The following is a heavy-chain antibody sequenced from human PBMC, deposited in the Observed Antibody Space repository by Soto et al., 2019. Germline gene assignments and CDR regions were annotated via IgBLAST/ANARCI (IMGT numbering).Heavy chain of an antibody. CDR1: GGTFSSYA. J-gene: IGHJ3*02. D-gene: IGHD3-22*01. V-gene: IGHV1-69*06. CDR3: ARFVPMIVVVRGYSGTPNSLYI. CDR2: IIPIFGTA. Sequence: SVKVSCKASGGTFSSYASSWVRKAHGQGLEWMGGIIPIFGTANYAQKFQGRVTITADKSTSTAYMELSSLRSEDTAVYYCARFVPMIVVVRGYSGTPNSLYIWGHGTMVTVS.